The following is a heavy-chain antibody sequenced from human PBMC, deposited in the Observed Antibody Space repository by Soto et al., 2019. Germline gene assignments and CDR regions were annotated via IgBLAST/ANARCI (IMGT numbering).Heavy chain of an antibody. D-gene: IGHD1-26*01. V-gene: IGHV1-69*13. CDR3: ARASSGMGATRYGMDV. Sequence: SVKVSCKASGGTFSSYAISWVRQAPGQGLEWMGGIIPIFGTANYAQKFQGRVTITADESTSTAYMELSSLRSEDTAVYYCARASSGMGATRYGMDVWGQGTTVTVSS. CDR2: IIPIFGTA. CDR1: GGTFSSYA. J-gene: IGHJ6*02.